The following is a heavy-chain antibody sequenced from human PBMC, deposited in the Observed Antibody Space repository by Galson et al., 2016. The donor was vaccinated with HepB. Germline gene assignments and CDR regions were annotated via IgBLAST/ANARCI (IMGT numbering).Heavy chain of an antibody. Sequence: QSGAEVKKPGESLKITCKSSGYSFSTYWIGWVRQMSGKGLEWMGVIYPGDSDTKYSPSFEGRVTISADQSISTAYLQWSSLKASDTDIYYCVRQDTNYYDVLTGYSTAQGGAFDVWGQGTVVSVSS. CDR2: IYPGDSDT. V-gene: IGHV5-51*01. D-gene: IGHD3-9*01. CDR3: VRQDTNYYDVLTGYSTAQGGAFDV. CDR1: GYSFSTYW. J-gene: IGHJ3*01.